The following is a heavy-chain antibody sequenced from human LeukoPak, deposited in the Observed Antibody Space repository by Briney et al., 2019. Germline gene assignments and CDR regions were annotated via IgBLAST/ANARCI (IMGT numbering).Heavy chain of an antibody. V-gene: IGHV3-7*01. CDR1: GFTFSSYW. Sequence: GGSLRLSCAASGFTFSSYWMSWVRQAPGKGLEWVANIKKDGNEKYYVDSVKGRFTISRDNAKNSLYLQMNSLRAEDTAVYYCARDYGSGSYYFNYFDYWGQGTLVTVSS. CDR2: IKKDGNEK. CDR3: ARDYGSGSYYFNYFDY. D-gene: IGHD3-10*01. J-gene: IGHJ4*02.